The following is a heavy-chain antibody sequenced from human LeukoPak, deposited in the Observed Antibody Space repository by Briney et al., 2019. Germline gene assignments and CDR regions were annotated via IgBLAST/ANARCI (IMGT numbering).Heavy chain of an antibody. Sequence: GGSLRLSCAASGFTFSDYYMSWIRQAPGKGLEWVSSISSSSSYIYYADSVKGRLTISRDNAKNSLYLQMNSLRAEDTAVYYCARESPSGPDAFDIWGQGTMVTVSS. J-gene: IGHJ3*02. CDR1: GFTFSDYY. D-gene: IGHD1-26*01. V-gene: IGHV3-11*06. CDR3: ARESPSGPDAFDI. CDR2: ISSSSSYI.